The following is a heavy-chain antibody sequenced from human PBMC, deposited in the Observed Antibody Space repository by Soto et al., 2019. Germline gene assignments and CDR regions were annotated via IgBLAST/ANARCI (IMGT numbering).Heavy chain of an antibody. J-gene: IGHJ6*02. CDR2: IFYSGST. CDR1: GGSISSYY. CDR3: ARLYGGNSGMDV. D-gene: IGHD4-17*01. Sequence: SETLSLTCTVSGGSISSYYWSWIRQPPGKGLEWIGYIFYSGSTDYNPSLKSRFTISVDTSKNQFSLKLSSVTAADTAMYYCARLYGGNSGMDVWGQGTTVTVSS. V-gene: IGHV4-59*08.